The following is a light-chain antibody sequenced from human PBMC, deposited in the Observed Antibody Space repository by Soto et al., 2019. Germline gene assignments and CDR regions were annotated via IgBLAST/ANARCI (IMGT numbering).Light chain of an antibody. Sequence: EVVMTQSPDTLSVSPGERAPLSCRASQSVRSMYLAWYQQKPGQAPRLLIYDASSRATDIPDRFSGSGSGTDFTLTISRLEPEDFAIYYCQHYGNSLWTFGQGTKVDIK. CDR2: DAS. V-gene: IGKV3-20*01. J-gene: IGKJ1*01. CDR1: QSVRSMY. CDR3: QHYGNSLWT.